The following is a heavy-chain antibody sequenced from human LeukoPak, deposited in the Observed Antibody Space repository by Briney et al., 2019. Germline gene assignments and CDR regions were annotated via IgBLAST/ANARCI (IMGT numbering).Heavy chain of an antibody. V-gene: IGHV3-7*01. Sequence: PEGSLRLSCAASGFTFSSYWMSWVRQAPGKGLEWVANIKQDGSEKYYVDSVKGRFTVSRDNAKNSLYLQMNSLRAEDTAVYYCARDSDIVVVPPDYWGQGNPGHRLL. CDR2: IKQDGSEK. CDR3: ARDSDIVVVPPDY. D-gene: IGHD2-2*01. J-gene: IGHJ4*02. CDR1: GFTFSSYW.